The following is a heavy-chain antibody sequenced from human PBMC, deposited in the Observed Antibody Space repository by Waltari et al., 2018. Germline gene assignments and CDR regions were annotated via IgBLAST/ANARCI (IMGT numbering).Heavy chain of an antibody. CDR3: TKDRQSIQFEY. CDR1: GFTFSTYA. CDR2: VDNSCGRT. V-gene: IGHV3-23*01. D-gene: IGHD6-19*01. Sequence: EVQLLESGGGLVQPGESLRLSCAASGFTFSTYAMNWVRQAPGTALELVSTVDNSCGRTFYAASVHGRFTISRDNLRNTVYLQMNSLRAEDTALYYCTKDRQSIQFEYWGQGILVTVSS. J-gene: IGHJ4*02.